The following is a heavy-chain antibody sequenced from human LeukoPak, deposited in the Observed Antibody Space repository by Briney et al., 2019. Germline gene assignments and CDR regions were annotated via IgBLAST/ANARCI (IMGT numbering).Heavy chain of an antibody. V-gene: IGHV1-2*02. Sequence: ASVKVSCKASGYTFTGYYMHWVRQAPGQGLEWMGWINPNSGGTNYAQKFQGRVTMTRDTSISTAYMELRSLTSDDTAVYYCARDYDGTGYQRSWGQGTPVTVSS. CDR3: ARDYDGTGYQRS. J-gene: IGHJ5*02. D-gene: IGHD3-22*01. CDR2: INPNSGGT. CDR1: GYTFTGYY.